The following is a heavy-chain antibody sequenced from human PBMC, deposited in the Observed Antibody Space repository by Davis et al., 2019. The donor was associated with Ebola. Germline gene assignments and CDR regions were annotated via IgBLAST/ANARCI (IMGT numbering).Heavy chain of an antibody. V-gene: IGHV1-18*01. CDR1: GYTFNSHG. J-gene: IGHJ4*02. Sequence: ASVTVSCKASGYTFNSHGISWVRQAPGQGLEWMGWIRAYNGNTNYAQNLQGRVTMTTDTSTSTAYMELRSLRSDDTAVYYCASDAYFDILTGYYTQYYFEYWGQGTLVTVSS. CDR2: IRAYNGNT. CDR3: ASDAYFDILTGYYTQYYFEY. D-gene: IGHD3-9*01.